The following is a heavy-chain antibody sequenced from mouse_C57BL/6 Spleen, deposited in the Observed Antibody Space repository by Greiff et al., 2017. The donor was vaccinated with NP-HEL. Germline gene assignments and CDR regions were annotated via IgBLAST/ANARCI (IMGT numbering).Heavy chain of an antibody. V-gene: IGHV1-82*01. CDR3: GRRGVGYEAMDY. J-gene: IGHJ4*01. CDR2: IYPGDGDT. CDR1: GYAFSSSW. D-gene: IGHD2-14*01. Sequence: VQLQESGPELVKPGASVKISCKASGYAFSSSWMNWVKQRPGKGLEWIGRIYPGDGDTSYNGKFKGKATLTADKSSSTAYMQLSSLTSEDSAVYFGGRRGVGYEAMDYGGEGASGTVSS.